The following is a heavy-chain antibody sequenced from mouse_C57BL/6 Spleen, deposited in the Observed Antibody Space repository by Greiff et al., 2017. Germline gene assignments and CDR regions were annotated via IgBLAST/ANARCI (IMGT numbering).Heavy chain of an antibody. CDR1: GYTFTSYD. CDR3: ARGGLGSSLYAMDY. CDR2: IYPRDGST. Sequence: QVQLKQSGPELVKPGASVKLSCKASGYTFTSYDINWVKQRPGQGLEWIGWIYPRDGSTKYNEKFKGKATLTVDTSSSTAYMELHSLTSEDSAVYFCARGGLGSSLYAMDYWGQGTSVTVSS. V-gene: IGHV1-85*01. J-gene: IGHJ4*01. D-gene: IGHD1-1*01.